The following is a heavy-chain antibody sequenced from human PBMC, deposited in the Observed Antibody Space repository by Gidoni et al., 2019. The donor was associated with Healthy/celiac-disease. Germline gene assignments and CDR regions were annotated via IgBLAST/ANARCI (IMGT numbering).Heavy chain of an antibody. CDR2: IWYDGSNK. CDR1: GFTFSSYG. Sequence: QVQLVESGGGVVQPGRSLRLSCAASGFTFSSYGMHWVRQAPGKGLEWVAVIWYDGSNKYYADSVKGRFTISRDNSKNTLYLQMNSLRAEDTAVYYCARAEGGDPHFDYWGQGTLVTVSS. CDR3: ARAEGGDPHFDY. V-gene: IGHV3-33*01. J-gene: IGHJ4*02. D-gene: IGHD2-21*02.